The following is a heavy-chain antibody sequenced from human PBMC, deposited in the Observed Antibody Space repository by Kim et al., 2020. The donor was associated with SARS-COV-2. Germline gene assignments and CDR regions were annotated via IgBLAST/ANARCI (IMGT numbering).Heavy chain of an antibody. CDR3: ARDFIAAAGVDY. J-gene: IGHJ4*02. Sequence: YAQKFQGRVTMTRDTSISTAYMELSRLRSDDTAVYYCARDFIAAAGVDYWGQGTLVTVSS. V-gene: IGHV1-2*02. D-gene: IGHD6-13*01.